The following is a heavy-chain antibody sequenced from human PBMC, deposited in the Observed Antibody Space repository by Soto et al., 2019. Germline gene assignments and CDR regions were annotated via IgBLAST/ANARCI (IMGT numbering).Heavy chain of an antibody. CDR3: ARVSRPGAGGSSSWYGGYYFDY. CDR1: GFTFSSYG. CDR2: IWYDGSNK. J-gene: IGHJ4*02. Sequence: GGSLRLSCAASGFTFSSYGMHWVRQAPGKGLEWVAVIWYDGSNKYYADSVKGRFTISRDNSKNTLYLQMNSLRAEDTAVYYCARVSRPGAGGSSSWYGGYYFDYWGQGTLVTVSS. D-gene: IGHD6-13*01. V-gene: IGHV3-33*01.